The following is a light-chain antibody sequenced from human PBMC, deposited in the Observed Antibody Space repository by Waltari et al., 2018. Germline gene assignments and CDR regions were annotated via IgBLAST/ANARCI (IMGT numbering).Light chain of an antibody. CDR2: GNS. V-gene: IGLV1-44*01. CDR3: STWDYRLGGWV. J-gene: IGLJ3*02. CDR1: SDNVGSIA. Sequence: QSALTQEASVSGTAGQKVTPSCTGNSDNVGSIAVGWYHQTSHGAPKTVMLGNSLPAGIPDRFSAAKSGTTASLTISGLQPEDEADYYCSTWDYRLGGWVFGGGTKLTVL.